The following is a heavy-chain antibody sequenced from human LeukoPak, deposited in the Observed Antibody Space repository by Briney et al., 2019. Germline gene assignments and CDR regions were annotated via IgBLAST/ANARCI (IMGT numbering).Heavy chain of an antibody. Sequence: PGGSLRLSCAASGFTFSDYWMSWVRQAPGKGPEWVANIKQDGSVKNYVDSLKGRFTISRDNAKNSMYLQMSSLRAEDTAVYFCARDRHSYGLGWFDPWGQGTLVTVSS. D-gene: IGHD5-18*01. J-gene: IGHJ5*02. V-gene: IGHV3-7*01. CDR3: ARDRHSYGLGWFDP. CDR2: IKQDGSVK. CDR1: GFTFSDYW.